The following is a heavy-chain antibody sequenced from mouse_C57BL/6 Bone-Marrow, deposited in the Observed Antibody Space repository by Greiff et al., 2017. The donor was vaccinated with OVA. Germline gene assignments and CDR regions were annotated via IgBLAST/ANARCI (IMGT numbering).Heavy chain of an antibody. CDR3: TTGWFDY. V-gene: IGHV14-4*01. CDR1: GFNIKDDY. CDR2: IDPENGDT. J-gene: IGHJ2*01. D-gene: IGHD2-3*01. Sequence: VQLQQSGAELVRPGASVKLSCTASGFNIKDDYMHWVKQRPEQGLEWIGWIDPENGDTEYASKFQGKATITADTSSNTAYLQLSSLTSEDTAVYYCTTGWFDYWGQGTTRTVSS.